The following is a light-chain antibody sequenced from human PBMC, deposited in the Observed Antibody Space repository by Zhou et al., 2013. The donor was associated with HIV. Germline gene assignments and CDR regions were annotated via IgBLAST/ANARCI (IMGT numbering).Light chain of an antibody. Sequence: EIVLTQSPGTLSLSPGDRATLSCRASLGLGNYLAWYQHKPGLAPRLLIYDASTRATGIPARFSGSGYGRDFTLTIRSLEPEDFAVYYCQQRSDWPLTFGGGTKVEIK. V-gene: IGKV3-11*02. CDR1: LGLGNY. CDR2: DAS. CDR3: QQRSDWPLT. J-gene: IGKJ4*01.